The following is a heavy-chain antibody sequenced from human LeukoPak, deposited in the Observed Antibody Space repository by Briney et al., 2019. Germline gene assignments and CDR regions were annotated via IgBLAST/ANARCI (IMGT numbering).Heavy chain of an antibody. CDR3: ARDYDSSGYYYGGYAFDI. CDR2: IYHSGST. J-gene: IGHJ3*02. Sequence: SETLSLTCTVSGHSISSGYYWGWIRQPPGKGLEWIGSIYHSGSTYYNPSLKSRVTISVDKSKNQFSLKLSSVTAADTAVYYCARDYDSSGYYYGGYAFDIWGQGTMVTVSS. D-gene: IGHD3-22*01. V-gene: IGHV4-38-2*02. CDR1: GHSISSGYY.